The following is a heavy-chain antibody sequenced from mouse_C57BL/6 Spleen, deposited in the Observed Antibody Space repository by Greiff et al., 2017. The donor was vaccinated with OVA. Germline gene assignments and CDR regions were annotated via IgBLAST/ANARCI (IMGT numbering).Heavy chain of an antibody. CDR1: GYTFTSYW. J-gene: IGHJ4*01. Sequence: LVESGAELAKPGASVKLSCKASGYTFTSYWMHWVKQRPGQGLEWIGYINPSSGYTKYNQKFKYKATLTADKSSSTAYMQLSSLTYEDSAVYYCARGGDAMDYWGQGTSVTVSS. CDR2: INPSSGYT. CDR3: ARGGDAMDY. V-gene: IGHV1-7*01.